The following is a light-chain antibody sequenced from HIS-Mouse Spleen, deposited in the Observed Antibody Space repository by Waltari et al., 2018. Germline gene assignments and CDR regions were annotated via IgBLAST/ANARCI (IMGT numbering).Light chain of an antibody. V-gene: IGLV2-11*01. Sequence: QSALTQPRSVSGSPGQSVTISCTGTSSEVGGYNYVFWYQQHPGKAPKLMIYDVSKRPSGVPDRFSGSKSGNTASLTISGLQAEDEADYYCCSYAGSYTYVFGTGTKVTVL. CDR2: DVS. J-gene: IGLJ1*01. CDR3: CSYAGSYTYV. CDR1: SSEVGGYNY.